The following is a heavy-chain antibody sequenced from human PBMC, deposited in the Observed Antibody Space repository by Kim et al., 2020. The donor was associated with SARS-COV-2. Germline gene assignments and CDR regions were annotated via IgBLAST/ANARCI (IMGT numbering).Heavy chain of an antibody. J-gene: IGHJ6*04. CDR1: GFTFTRYW. D-gene: IGHD6-13*01. CDR2: IKQDGSET. V-gene: IGHV3-7*01. Sequence: GGSLRLSCAASGFTFTRYWMDWVRQAPGKGLEWVANIKQDGSETYYVDSGKGLFTISRDNAKNSVSLQMNSLRAEDTAVYYCGREMIAAAGRPWGTDVWGKGTTDIVSS. CDR3: GREMIAAAGRPWGTDV.